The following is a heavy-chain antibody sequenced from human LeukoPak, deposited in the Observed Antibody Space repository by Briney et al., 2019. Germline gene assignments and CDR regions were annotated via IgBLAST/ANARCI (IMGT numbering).Heavy chain of an antibody. CDR3: ARQKYSSSWPIYFDY. J-gene: IGHJ4*02. D-gene: IGHD6-13*01. Sequence: WGSLRLSCVASGFTFSSYAMSWVRQAPEKGLEWVSVVSGSGGSTYYADTVKGRFTISRDNSKNTLYLQMNSLRAEDTAVYYCARQKYSSSWPIYFDYWGQGTLVTVSS. V-gene: IGHV3-23*01. CDR2: VSGSGGST. CDR1: GFTFSSYA.